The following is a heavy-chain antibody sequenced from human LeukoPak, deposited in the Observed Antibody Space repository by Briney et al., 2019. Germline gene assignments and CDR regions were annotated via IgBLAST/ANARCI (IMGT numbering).Heavy chain of an antibody. J-gene: IGHJ4*02. CDR1: GFTFSSYA. V-gene: IGHV3-23*01. CDR2: ISGSGGST. CDR3: AKKYSSGWCFNY. D-gene: IGHD6-19*01. Sequence: GGSLRLSCAASGFTFSSYAMSWVRQAPGKGLEWVSAISGSGGSTYYADSVKGRFTISRDNSKNTLYLQMNSLRGEDTAVYYCAKKYSSGWCFNYWGQGTLVTVSS.